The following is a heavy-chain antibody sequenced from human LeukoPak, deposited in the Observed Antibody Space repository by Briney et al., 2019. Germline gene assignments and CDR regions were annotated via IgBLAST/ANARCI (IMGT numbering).Heavy chain of an antibody. CDR3: ARYYYMDV. V-gene: IGHV3-53*01. CDR2: IYSGGST. CDR1: GFTVSSNY. Sequence: GGSLRLSCAASGFTVSSNYMSWVRQAPGKGLEWVSVIYSGGSTYYADSVKGRFTISRDNSKDTVYLQMNSLRAEDTAVYYCARYYYMDVWGKGTTVTVSS. J-gene: IGHJ6*03.